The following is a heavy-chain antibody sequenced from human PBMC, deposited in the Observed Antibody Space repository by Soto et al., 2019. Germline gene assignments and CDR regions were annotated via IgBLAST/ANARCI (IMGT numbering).Heavy chain of an antibody. CDR3: ARAPRIAAGAWFDP. CDR2: INHSGST. D-gene: IGHD6-13*01. Sequence: QVQLQQWGAGLLKPSETLSLTCAVYGGSFSGYYWSWIRQPPGKGLEWIGEINHSGSTNYNPSLKSRVTISVDTSKNQFALKLSSVTAADTAVYYCARAPRIAAGAWFDPWGQGTLVTVSS. J-gene: IGHJ5*02. CDR1: GGSFSGYY. V-gene: IGHV4-34*01.